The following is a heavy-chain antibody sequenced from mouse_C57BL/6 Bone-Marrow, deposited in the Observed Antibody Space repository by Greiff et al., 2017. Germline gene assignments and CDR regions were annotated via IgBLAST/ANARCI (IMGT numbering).Heavy chain of an antibody. V-gene: IGHV2-2*01. Sequence: QVQLKQSGPGLVQPSQSLSITCTVSGFSLTSYGVHWVRQSPGKALEWLGVIWSGGSTNYNAAFISRMSFSKGNSTSQVFFKMNSLQADDTASYYCARGLLGRGLYYAMDYWGQGTSVTVSS. CDR1: GFSLTSYG. J-gene: IGHJ4*01. CDR2: IWSGGST. D-gene: IGHD4-1*01. CDR3: ARGLLGRGLYYAMDY.